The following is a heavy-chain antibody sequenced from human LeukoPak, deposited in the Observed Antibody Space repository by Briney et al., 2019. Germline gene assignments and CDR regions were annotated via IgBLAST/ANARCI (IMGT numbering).Heavy chain of an antibody. CDR1: GYSFTSYL. Sequence: GESLKISCKGSGYSFTSYLISWVRQMPGKGLEWMGRIDPNDSYTNYSPSFQGHVTISADKSICTAYLQWSSLKASDTATYYGARPMAGSGGYYYYDMDVWGQGTTVTVSS. CDR2: IDPNDSYT. V-gene: IGHV5-10-1*01. J-gene: IGHJ6*02. CDR3: ARPMAGSGGYYYYDMDV. D-gene: IGHD2-8*01.